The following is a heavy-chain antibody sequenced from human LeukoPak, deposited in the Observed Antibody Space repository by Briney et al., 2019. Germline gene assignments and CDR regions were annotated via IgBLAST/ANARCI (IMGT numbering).Heavy chain of an antibody. J-gene: IGHJ3*02. CDR3: AREIVATPDTFDM. V-gene: IGHV3-48*03. CDR1: GFNLGDYE. CDR2: IGGSGSPT. Sequence: GGSLRLPCVVSGFNLGDYEMSWVRQTPGKGLEWVSYIGGSGSPTHYADSVKGRFTVSRDNAKRSLYLQLNSLRAEDTAVYYCAREIVATPDTFDMWGQGTVVTVSS. D-gene: IGHD5-12*01.